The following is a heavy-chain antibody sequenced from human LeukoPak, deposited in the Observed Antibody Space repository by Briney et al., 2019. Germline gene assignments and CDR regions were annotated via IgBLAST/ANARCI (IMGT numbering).Heavy chain of an antibody. CDR3: ARRGYCSSTSCYRPFDY. CDR2: INHSGST. D-gene: IGHD2-2*01. J-gene: IGHJ4*02. V-gene: IGHV4-34*01. CDR1: GGSFSGYY. Sequence: SETLSLTCAVYGGSFSGYYWSWIRQPPGKGLEWIGEINHSGSTNYNPSLKSRVTISVDTPKNQFSLKLSSVTAADTAVYYCARRGYCSSTSCYRPFDYWGQGTLVTVSS.